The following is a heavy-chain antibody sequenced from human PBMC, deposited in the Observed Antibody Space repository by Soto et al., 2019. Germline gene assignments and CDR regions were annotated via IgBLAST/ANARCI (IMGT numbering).Heavy chain of an antibody. J-gene: IGHJ3*02. V-gene: IGHV1-18*04. CDR2: ISVNNGNT. D-gene: IGHD3-10*01. CDR1: GYSFTSYG. CDR3: ARGGAFDI. Sequence: QVQLVQSGSEVGKPGASVKVSCKSSGYSFTSYGISWVRQAPGQGLEWMGWISVNNGNTIYAQNLQGRVTMTTDTSTSTAYMELRRLTSDDTAIYYCARGGAFDIWGQGTLVTVS.